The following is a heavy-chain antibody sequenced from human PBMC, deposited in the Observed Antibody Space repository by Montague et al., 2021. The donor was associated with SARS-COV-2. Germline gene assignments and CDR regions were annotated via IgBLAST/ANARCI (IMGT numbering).Heavy chain of an antibody. CDR1: GGSISSSNW. CDR3: ARKASRGITIFGVVTASYYFDY. J-gene: IGHJ4*02. CDR2: IYHSGST. D-gene: IGHD3-3*01. V-gene: IGHV4-4*02. Sequence: SETLSLTCAVSGGSISSSNWWSWVRQPPGKGLGWIGEIYHSGSTXYNPPLKSRVTISVDKSKNQFSLKLSSVTAADTAVYYCARKASRGITIFGVVTASYYFDYWGQGTLVTVSS.